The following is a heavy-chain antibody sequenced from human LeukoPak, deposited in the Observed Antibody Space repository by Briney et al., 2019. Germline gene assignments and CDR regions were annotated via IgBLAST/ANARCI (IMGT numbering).Heavy chain of an antibody. CDR2: IYYSGST. D-gene: IGHD6-13*01. CDR1: GGSISSYY. J-gene: IGHJ5*02. CDR3: ARHGFSGGSWCWFDP. V-gene: IGHV4-59*08. Sequence: SETLSLTCTVSGGSISSYYWSWIRQPPGKGLEWIGYIYYSGSTNYNPSLKSRVTVSVDTSKNQFSLKLSSVTAADTAVYYCARHGFSGGSWCWFDPWGQGTLVTVSS.